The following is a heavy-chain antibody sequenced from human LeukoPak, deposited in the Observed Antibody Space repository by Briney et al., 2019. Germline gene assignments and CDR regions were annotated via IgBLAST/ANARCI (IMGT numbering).Heavy chain of an antibody. D-gene: IGHD3-10*01. CDR1: GFIFRNYW. CDR2: IWYDGINK. V-gene: IGHV3-33*08. J-gene: IGHJ4*02. CDR3: ARDRTADYYGSGTEYYFDY. Sequence: GESLRLSCAASGFIFRNYWMSWVRQAPGKGREWVAVIWYDGINKYYADSVKGRFTISRDNSKNTLSLQMNSLRAEDTAVYYCARDRTADYYGSGTEYYFDYWGQGTLVTVSS.